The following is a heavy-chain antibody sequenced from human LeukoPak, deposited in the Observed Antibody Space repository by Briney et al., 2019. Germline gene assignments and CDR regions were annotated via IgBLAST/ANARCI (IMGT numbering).Heavy chain of an antibody. CDR1: GGSISSYY. CDR3: AREKKVVAAPGDAFDI. D-gene: IGHD2-15*01. V-gene: IGHV4-4*07. Sequence: SETLSLTCTVSGGSISSYYWSWIRQPAGKGLEWIGRIYTSGSTNYNPSLKSRVTMSVDTSKNQFSLKLSSVTAADTAVYYCAREKKVVAAPGDAFDIWGQGTMVTVSS. CDR2: IYTSGST. J-gene: IGHJ3*02.